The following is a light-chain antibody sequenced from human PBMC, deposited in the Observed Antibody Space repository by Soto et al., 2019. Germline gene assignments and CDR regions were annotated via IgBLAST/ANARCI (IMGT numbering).Light chain of an antibody. J-gene: IGLJ2*01. CDR1: SSDIGGYNY. CDR3: ASYASSNTVL. Sequence: QSVLTQPASVFGSPGQSITISCTGTSSDIGGYNYVSWYQQHPGKAPKLMIYDVSDRPSGVSNRFSGSKSGNTASLTISGLQAEDEADYYCASYASSNTVLFGGGTQLTVL. V-gene: IGLV2-14*03. CDR2: DVS.